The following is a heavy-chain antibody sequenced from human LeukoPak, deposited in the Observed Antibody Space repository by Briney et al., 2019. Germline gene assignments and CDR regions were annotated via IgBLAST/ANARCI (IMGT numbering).Heavy chain of an antibody. J-gene: IGHJ3*02. D-gene: IGHD2-2*02. CDR3: ARRTGYCSSTSCYINGDAFDI. V-gene: IGHV4-39*07. Sequence: SETLSLTCTVSGGSISSSSYYWGWIRQPPGKGLEWIGSIYYSGSTYYNPSLKSRVTISVDTSKNQFSLKLSSVTATDTAVYYCARRTGYCSSTSCYINGDAFDIWGQGTMVTVSS. CDR2: IYYSGST. CDR1: GGSISSSSYY.